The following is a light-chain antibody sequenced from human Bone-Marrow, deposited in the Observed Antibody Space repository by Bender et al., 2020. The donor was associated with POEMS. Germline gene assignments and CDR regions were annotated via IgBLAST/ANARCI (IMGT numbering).Light chain of an antibody. CDR2: KNI. CDR1: ALPSQY. Sequence: SYELTQPPSVSVSPGQTARITCSGDALPSQYAYWYQQKPGQAPILLIYKNIERPSGVPERFSGSTSGTTVTLIISAVQADDEADYYCQSADSSGSYPVIFGGGTKLTVL. J-gene: IGLJ2*01. CDR3: QSADSSGSYPVI. V-gene: IGLV3-25*03.